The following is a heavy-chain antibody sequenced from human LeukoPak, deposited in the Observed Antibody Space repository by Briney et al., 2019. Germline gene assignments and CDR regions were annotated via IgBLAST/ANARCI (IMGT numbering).Heavy chain of an antibody. V-gene: IGHV4-59*08. CDR2: IYYSGST. CDR3: ARRDYYSSGSSV. CDR1: GGSISSYY. J-gene: IGHJ6*04. Sequence: SETLSLTCTVSGGSISSYYWNWIRQPPGKGLEWIGYIYYSGSTNYNPSLKSRVTISVDTSKNQFSLKLSSVTAADTAVYYCARRDYYSSGSSVWGKGTTVTVSS. D-gene: IGHD3-10*01.